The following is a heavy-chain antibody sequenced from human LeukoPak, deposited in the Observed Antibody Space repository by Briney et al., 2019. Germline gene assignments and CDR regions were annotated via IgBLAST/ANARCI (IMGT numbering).Heavy chain of an antibody. CDR1: GGTFSSYA. CDR2: IIPIFGTA. CDR3: ASPPDIVVVPAASVYYYFGMDV. Sequence: ASVEVSCKASGGTFSSYAISWVRQAPGQGLEWMGGIIPIFGTANYAQKFQGRVTITADESTSTAYMELSSLRSEDTAVYYCASPPDIVVVPAASVYYYFGMDVWGQGTTVTASS. D-gene: IGHD2-2*01. J-gene: IGHJ6*02. V-gene: IGHV1-69*13.